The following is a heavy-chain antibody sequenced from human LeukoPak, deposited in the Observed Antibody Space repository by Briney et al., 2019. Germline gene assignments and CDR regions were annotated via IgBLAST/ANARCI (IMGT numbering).Heavy chain of an antibody. V-gene: IGHV3-21*01. CDR2: ISSSTSYI. CDR3: ARAGGSTVSHSDY. J-gene: IGHJ4*02. CDR1: GFTFSSYS. D-gene: IGHD4-17*01. Sequence: GGSLRLSCAASGFTFSSYSMNWIRQAPGKGLEWVSSISSSTSYIYYADSVKGRFTISKDNAKDSLYLQMNSLRAEDTAVYYCARAGGSTVSHSDYWGQGTLVTVSS.